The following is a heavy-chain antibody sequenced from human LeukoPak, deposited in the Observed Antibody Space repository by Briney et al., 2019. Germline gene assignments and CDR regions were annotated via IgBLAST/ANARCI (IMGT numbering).Heavy chain of an antibody. V-gene: IGHV4-59*08. D-gene: IGHD6-6*01. J-gene: IGHJ5*02. Sequence: SETLSLTCTVSVGSISSYYWSWIRQPPGKGLEWIGYIYYSGSTNYNPSLKSRVTISVDTSKNQFSLKLSSVTAADTAVYYCARPLGSSSGWFDPWGQGTLVTVSS. CDR1: VGSISSYY. CDR3: ARPLGSSSGWFDP. CDR2: IYYSGST.